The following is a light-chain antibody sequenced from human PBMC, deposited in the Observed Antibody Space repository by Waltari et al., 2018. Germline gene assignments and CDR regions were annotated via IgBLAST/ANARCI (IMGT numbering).Light chain of an antibody. V-gene: IGLV9-49*01. CDR3: GADHGSGSNFFWV. Sequence: QPVLTQPPSASASLGASVTLTCTLSSGYSNYKVDWYQQRPGKGPRFVMRVGTGGIVGSKGDGIPGRVSVLGSGLNRYLTIKNIQEEDESDYHCGADHGSGSNFFWVFGGWTKLTVL. CDR1: SGYSNYK. CDR2: VGTGGIVG. J-gene: IGLJ3*02.